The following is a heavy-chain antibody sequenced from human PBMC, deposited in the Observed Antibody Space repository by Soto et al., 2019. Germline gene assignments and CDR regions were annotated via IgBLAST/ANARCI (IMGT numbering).Heavy chain of an antibody. V-gene: IGHV1-69*01. CDR2: IIPIFGTA. CDR3: ARSACGGDCYSSYYYYGMDV. Sequence: QVQLVQSGAEVKKPGSSVKVSCKASGGTFSSYAISWVRQAPGQGLEWMGGIIPIFGTANYAQKFQGRVTITADESTSTAYMELSSLRSEDTAVYYCARSACGGDCYSSYYYYGMDVWGQGTTVTVSS. CDR1: GGTFSSYA. D-gene: IGHD2-21*02. J-gene: IGHJ6*02.